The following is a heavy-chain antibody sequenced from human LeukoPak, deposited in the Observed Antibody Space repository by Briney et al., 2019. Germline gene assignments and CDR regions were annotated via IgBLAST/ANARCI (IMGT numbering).Heavy chain of an antibody. J-gene: IGHJ6*03. CDR1: GYTFTSYD. V-gene: IGHV1-8*03. Sequence: ASVKVSCKASGYTFTSYDINWVRQATGQGLEWMGWMNPNSGNTGYAQKFQGRVTITRNTSISTAYMELSSLRSEDTAVYYCARESSSSDRPFFHYYYYYMDVWGKGTTVTVSS. CDR2: MNPNSGNT. CDR3: ARESSSSDRPFFHYYYYYMDV. D-gene: IGHD6-6*01.